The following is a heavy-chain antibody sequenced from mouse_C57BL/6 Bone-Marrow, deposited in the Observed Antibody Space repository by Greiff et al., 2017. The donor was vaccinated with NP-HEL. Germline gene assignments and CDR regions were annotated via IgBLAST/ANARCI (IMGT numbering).Heavy chain of an antibody. CDR2: SRNKANDYTT. V-gene: IGHV7-1*01. D-gene: IGHD2-1*01. CDR3: AREVYGNYGAMDY. Sequence: EVQLVESGGGLVQSGRSLRLSCATSGFTFSDFYMEWVRQAPGKGLEWIAASRNKANDYTTEYSASVKGRFIVSRDTSQSILYLQMNALRAEDTAIYYCAREVYGNYGAMDYWGQGTSVTVSS. CDR1: GFTFSDFY. J-gene: IGHJ4*01.